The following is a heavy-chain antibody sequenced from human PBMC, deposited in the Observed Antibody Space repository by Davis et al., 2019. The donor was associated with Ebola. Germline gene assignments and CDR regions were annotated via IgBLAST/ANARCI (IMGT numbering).Heavy chain of an antibody. CDR3: AHSNRSSSGIDY. Sequence: SGLTLAHLTQIFTLPCTLSGPPLSTRGLGVSWIRQPPGKALEWLAPIYWNDDKRYRPPLKSRLTITKDTSKNQVVLKMTNMDPVDTATYYCAHSNRSSSGIDYWGQGTLVTVSS. J-gene: IGHJ4*02. D-gene: IGHD6-6*01. V-gene: IGHV2-5*01. CDR1: GPPLSTRGLG. CDR2: IYWNDDK.